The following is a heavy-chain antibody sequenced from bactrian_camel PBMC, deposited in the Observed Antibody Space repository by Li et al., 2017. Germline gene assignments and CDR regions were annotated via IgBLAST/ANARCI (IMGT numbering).Heavy chain of an antibody. J-gene: IGHJ4*01. CDR3: AYGGTWLFVGSYNY. V-gene: IGHV3S1*01. D-gene: IGHD1*01. CDR2: VYTGDGKT. Sequence: HVQLVESGGGLVQPGGSLRLSCATSGFTFSNNWMHWVRQAPGKGLEWVFTVYTGDGKTYSADSVKGRFTISRDNTKNILYLQLNRLKTEDTAMYYCAYGGTWLFVGSYNYWGQGTQVTVS. CDR1: GFTFSNNW.